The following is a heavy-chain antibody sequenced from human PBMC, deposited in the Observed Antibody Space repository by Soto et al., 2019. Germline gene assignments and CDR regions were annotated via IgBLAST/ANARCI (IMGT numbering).Heavy chain of an antibody. Sequence: EVQLVESGGGLVQPGGSLRLSCTASGFTFSTYWMHWVRQTPGKGLVWVSRINSDGSSTSYVDSVKGRFTISRDNAKNTLYLQMNSLRAEDTAVYYCARDSGHRGDYWGQGTLVTISS. CDR1: GFTFSTYW. CDR3: ARDSGHRGDY. CDR2: INSDGSST. J-gene: IGHJ4*02. V-gene: IGHV3-74*01. D-gene: IGHD3-10*01.